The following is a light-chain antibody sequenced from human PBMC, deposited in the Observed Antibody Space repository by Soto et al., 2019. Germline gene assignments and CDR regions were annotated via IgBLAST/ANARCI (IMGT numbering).Light chain of an antibody. Sequence: EIVLTKSPGTLSLSAGERATLSCRASQSVSSNYLAWYQQKPGQAPSLLIYGPSRRATGIPDRFSGSGSGTAFTRTISRLETEDFAVYYCQQYGSSPPEKTFGQGTKVEI. CDR1: QSVSSNY. CDR2: GPS. V-gene: IGKV3-20*01. CDR3: QQYGSSPPEKT. J-gene: IGKJ1*01.